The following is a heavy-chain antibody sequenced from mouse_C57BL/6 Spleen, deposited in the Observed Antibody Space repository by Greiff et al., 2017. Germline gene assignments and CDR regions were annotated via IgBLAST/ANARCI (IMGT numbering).Heavy chain of an antibody. V-gene: IGHV1-74*01. CDR3: AILYYGYDAFDY. J-gene: IGHJ2*01. CDR2: IHPSDIDT. Sequence: QVQLQQPGAELVKPGASVKVSCKASGYTFTSYWMHWVKQRPGQGLEWIGRIHPSDIDTNYNQKFKGKATLTVDKSDSTACMQLRRLTSEDSAVYYCAILYYGYDAFDYWGQGTTLTVSS. CDR1: GYTFTSYW. D-gene: IGHD2-2*01.